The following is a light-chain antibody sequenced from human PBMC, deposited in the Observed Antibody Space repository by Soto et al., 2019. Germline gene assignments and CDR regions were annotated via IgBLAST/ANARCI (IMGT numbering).Light chain of an antibody. Sequence: SDLTQPASMSGSPGQSITISCTGTSDDVGGYDFVSWYQQHPGKVPRLIIYDFIKRPSGVSHRFSGSKSGNTASLTISGLQIEDEADYYCASYTSSSTYLFGGGTQLTVL. CDR3: ASYTSSSTYL. CDR2: DFI. J-gene: IGLJ3*02. CDR1: SDDVGGYDF. V-gene: IGLV2-14*03.